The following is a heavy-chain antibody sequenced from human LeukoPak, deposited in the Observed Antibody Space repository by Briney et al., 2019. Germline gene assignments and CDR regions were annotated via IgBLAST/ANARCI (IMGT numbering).Heavy chain of an antibody. Sequence: GGSLRLSCAASGFTFSSYSMNWVRQAPGKGLEWVSSISSSSYIYYADSVKGRFTISRDNAKNTLYLQMNSLRAEDTAVYYCARWKFTDAFDIWGQGTMVTVSS. CDR2: ISSSSYI. CDR1: GFTFSSYS. D-gene: IGHD1-1*01. J-gene: IGHJ3*02. CDR3: ARWKFTDAFDI. V-gene: IGHV3-21*01.